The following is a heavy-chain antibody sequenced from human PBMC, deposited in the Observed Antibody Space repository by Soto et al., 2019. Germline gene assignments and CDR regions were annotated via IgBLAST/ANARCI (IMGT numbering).Heavy chain of an antibody. J-gene: IGHJ6*02. CDR2: ISYDGSNK. Sequence: PGGSLRLSCAASGCTFTSYAMHWVRHAPGKGLEWVAVISYDGSNKYYADSVKGRFTISRDNSKNTLYLQMGSLRAEDMAVYYCAGSPYYGEYVLDYYYGMDVWGQGTTVTVSS. CDR3: AGSPYYGEYVLDYYYGMDV. D-gene: IGHD4-17*01. V-gene: IGHV3-30*14. CDR1: GCTFTSYA.